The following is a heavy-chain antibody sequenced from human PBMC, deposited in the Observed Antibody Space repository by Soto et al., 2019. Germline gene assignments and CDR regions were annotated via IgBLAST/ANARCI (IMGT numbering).Heavy chain of an antibody. Sequence: QVQLVQSGAEVKKPGASVKVSCKASGYTFTSYYMHWVRQAPGQGLEWMGIINPSGGGTSYAQKFQGRVTMTSDTSTSTVYMELSSLRSEDTAMYYCSRARCVGGSCSQADYWGQGTLVTVSS. CDR2: INPSGGGT. J-gene: IGHJ4*02. V-gene: IGHV1-46*03. CDR3: SRARCVGGSCSQADY. CDR1: GYTFTSYY. D-gene: IGHD2-15*01.